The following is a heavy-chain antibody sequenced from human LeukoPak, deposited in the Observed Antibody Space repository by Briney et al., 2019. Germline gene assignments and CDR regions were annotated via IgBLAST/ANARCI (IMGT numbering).Heavy chain of an antibody. D-gene: IGHD6-19*01. V-gene: IGHV3-33*01. CDR3: ARDPTLSIAVAFPFDY. J-gene: IGHJ4*02. CDR2: IWYDGSNK. CDR1: GFTFSSYG. Sequence: GGSLRLSCGASGFTFSSYGMHWVRQAPGKGLEWVAVIWYDGSNKYYADSVKGRFTISRDNSKNTLYLQMNSLRAEDTAVYYCARDPTLSIAVAFPFDYWGQGTLVTVSS.